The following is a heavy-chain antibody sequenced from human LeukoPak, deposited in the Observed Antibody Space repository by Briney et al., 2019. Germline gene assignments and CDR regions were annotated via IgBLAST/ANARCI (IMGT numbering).Heavy chain of an antibody. D-gene: IGHD6-13*01. CDR2: ISGSGGST. V-gene: IGHV3-23*01. Sequence: PGGSLRLSCAASGFTFNSYAMSWVRQAPGKGLEWVSAISGSGGSTFYADSVKGRFTISRDNSKNTLSLQMNSSRAEDTAVYYCAKAQDPIAAAGTSPFDYWGQGTLVTVSS. CDR1: GFTFNSYA. J-gene: IGHJ4*02. CDR3: AKAQDPIAAAGTSPFDY.